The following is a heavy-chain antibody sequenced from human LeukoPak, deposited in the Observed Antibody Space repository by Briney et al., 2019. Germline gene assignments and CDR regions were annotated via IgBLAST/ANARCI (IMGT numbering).Heavy chain of an antibody. CDR1: GFTFSSYA. D-gene: IGHD2-21*02. J-gene: IGHJ4*02. Sequence: PGRSLRLSCAASGFTFSSYAMHWVRQAPGKGLEWVAVISYDGSNKYYADSVKGRFTISRDNSKNTLYLQMNSLRAEDTAVYYCARPCGGDCSWGFDYWGQGTLVTVSS. CDR3: ARPCGGDCSWGFDY. CDR2: ISYDGSNK. V-gene: IGHV3-30-3*01.